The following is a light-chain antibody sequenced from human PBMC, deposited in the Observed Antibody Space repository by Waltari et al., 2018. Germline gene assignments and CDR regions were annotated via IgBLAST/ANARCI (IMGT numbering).Light chain of an antibody. V-gene: IGKV3-11*01. CDR2: DAS. CDR3: QQRDNWPRT. CDR1: QSISRY. Sequence: IVLTQSPATLSLSPGERAALSCRASQSISRYLAWSQQKPGQPPRLLIYDASNRATGIPARFSGRGSGTDFTLSITTLEPEDFAVYYCQQRDNWPRTFGQGTRVEV. J-gene: IGKJ1*01.